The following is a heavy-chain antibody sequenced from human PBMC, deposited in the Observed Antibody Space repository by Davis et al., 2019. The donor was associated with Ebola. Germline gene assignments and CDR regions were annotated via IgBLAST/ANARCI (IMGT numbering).Heavy chain of an antibody. CDR2: ISGVGGST. CDR3: AKSGLSFGVVKYHYGMDV. D-gene: IGHD3-3*01. J-gene: IGHJ6*04. V-gene: IGHV3-23*01. Sequence: PGGSLRLSCAASGFTFSSYWMSWVRQAPGKGLEWVSGISGVGGSTYYADSVKGRFTISRDNSKKTLYLQMNSLRAEDTAVYYCAKSGLSFGVVKYHYGMDVWGKGTTVTVSS. CDR1: GFTFSSYW.